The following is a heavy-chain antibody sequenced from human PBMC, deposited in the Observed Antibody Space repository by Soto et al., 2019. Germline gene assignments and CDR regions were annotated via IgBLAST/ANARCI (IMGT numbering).Heavy chain of an antibody. J-gene: IGHJ5*02. CDR1: GFTFSSYA. CDR2: ISGSGGST. D-gene: IGHD6-13*01. Sequence: LRLLCAASGFTFSSYAMSWVRQAPGKGLEWVSAISGSGGSTYYADSVKGRFTISRDNSKNTLYLQMNSLRAEDTAVYYCAKRPRGYRNWFDPWGQGTLVTVSS. V-gene: IGHV3-23*01. CDR3: AKRPRGYRNWFDP.